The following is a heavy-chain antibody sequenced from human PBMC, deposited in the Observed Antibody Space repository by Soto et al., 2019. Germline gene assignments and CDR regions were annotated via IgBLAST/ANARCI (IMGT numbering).Heavy chain of an antibody. V-gene: IGHV3-30-3*01. CDR2: ISHDGGDQ. J-gene: IGHJ5*02. CDR3: ARDSGGVIRLLEWVFFS. CDR1: GFTFDNYA. D-gene: IGHD3-3*01. Sequence: QERLVESGGGVVQPGGSLRLSCTASGFTFDNYAMHWVRQAPGKGLEWVSVISHDGGDQLHGDNVKGRFSISRDNSRNTLFLEMNSLRPDDTAVYFCARDSGGVIRLLEWVFFSWGQGTLGTVSS.